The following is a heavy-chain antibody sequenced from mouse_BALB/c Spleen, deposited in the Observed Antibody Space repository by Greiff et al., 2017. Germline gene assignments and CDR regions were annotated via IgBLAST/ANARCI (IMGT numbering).Heavy chain of an antibody. CDR2: ILPGSGST. D-gene: IGHD2-3*01. J-gene: IGHJ4*01. Sequence: QVQLQQSGAELMKPGASVKISCKATGYTFSSYWIEWVKQRPGHGLEWIGEILPGSGSTNYNEKFKGKATFTADTSSNTAYMQLSSLTSEDSAVYYCARWGDGYYEGVYAMDYWGQGTSVTVSS. CDR1: GYTFSSYW. V-gene: IGHV1-9*01. CDR3: ARWGDGYYEGVYAMDY.